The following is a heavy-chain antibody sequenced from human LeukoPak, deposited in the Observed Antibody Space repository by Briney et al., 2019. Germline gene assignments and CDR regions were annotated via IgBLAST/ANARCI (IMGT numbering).Heavy chain of an antibody. D-gene: IGHD2-15*01. CDR1: GVSFSGYY. V-gene: IGHV4-34*01. J-gene: IGHJ4*02. CDR2: INHSGST. Sequence: PSETLSLTCAVYGVSFSGYYWSWIRQPPGKGLEWIGEINHSGSTNYNPSLKSRVTISVDTSKNQLSLKLSSVTAADTAVYHCASLGTYCSGGSCYSFDYWGQGTLVTVSS. CDR3: ASLGTYCSGGSCYSFDY.